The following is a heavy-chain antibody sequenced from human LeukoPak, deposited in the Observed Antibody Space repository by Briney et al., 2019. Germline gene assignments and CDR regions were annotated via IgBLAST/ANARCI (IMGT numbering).Heavy chain of an antibody. Sequence: SETLSLTCAVYGGSFNGYYWSWIRQSPGKGLEWIGEINHSGFTNYNPSLESRVTISGDTSKNQFSLKLSSVTAADTAVYYCARGSYGGSGIYFRRGRLLDYWGQGALVAVPS. CDR2: INHSGFT. D-gene: IGHD3-10*01. CDR3: ARGSYGGSGIYFRRGRLLDY. J-gene: IGHJ4*02. CDR1: GGSFNGYY. V-gene: IGHV4-34*01.